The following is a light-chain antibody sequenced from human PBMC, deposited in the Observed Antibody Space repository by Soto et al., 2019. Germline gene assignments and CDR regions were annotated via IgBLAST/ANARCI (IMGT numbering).Light chain of an antibody. Sequence: MMRQYTPTLAVSPGSRAAISRRASQSINRDLAWYVQKPGQAPRRVIYGASTWGTGVPPRFTGSGSGTEFTLTISGLQSEDFAVYYCQQYNSWPITFGQGTLLEIK. CDR3: QQYNSWPIT. CDR2: GAS. V-gene: IGKV3D-15*01. J-gene: IGKJ5*01. CDR1: QSINRD.